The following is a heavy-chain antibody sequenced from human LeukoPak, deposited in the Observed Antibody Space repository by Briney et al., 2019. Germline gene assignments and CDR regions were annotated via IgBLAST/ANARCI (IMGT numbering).Heavy chain of an antibody. J-gene: IGHJ4*02. Sequence: GGSLRLSCAASGFTFSSYGMHWVRQAPGKGLEWVAFIRYDGSNKYYADSVKGRFTISKDNSRDTLYLQMISLRAEDTAVYYCAKSAVGATLGDYWGQGTPVTVSS. D-gene: IGHD1-26*01. CDR3: AKSAVGATLGDY. CDR2: IRYDGSNK. V-gene: IGHV3-30*02. CDR1: GFTFSSYG.